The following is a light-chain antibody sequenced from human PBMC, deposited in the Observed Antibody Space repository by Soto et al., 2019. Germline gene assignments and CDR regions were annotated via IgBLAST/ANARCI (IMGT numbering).Light chain of an antibody. V-gene: IGLV2-14*01. Sequence: QSALTQPASVSGSPGQSITISCTGTSSDVGAYNHVSWYQHHPGKAPKLMIYEVSNRPSGLSDRFSGSKSGNTASLTISGLQAEDEADYYCCSYTGSTTFVFGSGTKVTVL. CDR2: EVS. CDR1: SSDVGAYNH. J-gene: IGLJ1*01. CDR3: CSYTGSTTFV.